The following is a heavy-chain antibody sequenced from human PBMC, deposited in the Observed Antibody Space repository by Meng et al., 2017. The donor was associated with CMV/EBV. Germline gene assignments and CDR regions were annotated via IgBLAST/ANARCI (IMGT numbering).Heavy chain of an antibody. CDR3: ARGHSTSSSFDY. CDR2: INDSKGDT. Sequence: STGYIFIVYYIYWGRQAPVQGVECMGWINDSKGDTNYAQKCLGRVSMTGDTSIRTDYMELSRMTSDDTAVYYCARGHSTSSSFDYWGQGTLVTVSS. CDR1: GYIFIVYY. V-gene: IGHV1-2*02. D-gene: IGHD2/OR15-2a*01. J-gene: IGHJ4*02.